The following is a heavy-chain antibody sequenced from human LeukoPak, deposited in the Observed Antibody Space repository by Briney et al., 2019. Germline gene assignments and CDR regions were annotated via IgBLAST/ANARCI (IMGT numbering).Heavy chain of an antibody. CDR3: ARGYSSSWQNWFDP. V-gene: IGHV1-18*01. Sequence: GASVKVSCKASGYTFTSCGISWVRQAPGQGLEWMGWISAYNGNTNYAQKLQGRVTMTTDTSTSTAYMEMRSLRSDDTAVYYCARGYSSSWQNWFDPWGQGTLVTVSS. CDR2: ISAYNGNT. D-gene: IGHD6-13*01. CDR1: GYTFTSCG. J-gene: IGHJ5*02.